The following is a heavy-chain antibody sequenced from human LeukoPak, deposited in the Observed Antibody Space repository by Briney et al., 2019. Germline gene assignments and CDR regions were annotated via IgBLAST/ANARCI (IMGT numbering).Heavy chain of an antibody. CDR2: ISSSGSTI. CDR1: GFTFSSYE. D-gene: IGHD4-23*01. V-gene: IGHV3-48*03. CDR3: ARGGGVVMADFDY. J-gene: IGHJ4*02. Sequence: PGGSLRLSCAASGFTFSSYEMNWVRQAPGKGLEWVSYISSSGSTIYYADSVKGRFTISRDNAKKSLYVQMNSLRAEDTAVYYRARGGGVVMADFDYWGQGTLVTVSS.